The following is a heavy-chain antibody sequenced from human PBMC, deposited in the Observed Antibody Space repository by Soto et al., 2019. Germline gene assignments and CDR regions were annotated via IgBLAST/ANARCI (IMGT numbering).Heavy chain of an antibody. J-gene: IGHJ6*02. D-gene: IGHD6-13*01. CDR2: IYYSGST. CDR1: GGSFSGYY. CDR3: ASHSSSWYSGKGPHYYGMDV. Sequence: SETLSLTCAVYGGSFSGYYWSWIRQPPGKGLEWIGYIYYSGSTNYNPSLKSRVTISVDTSKNQFSLKLSSVTAADTAVYYCASHSSSWYSGKGPHYYGMDVWGQGTTVTVSS. V-gene: IGHV4-59*01.